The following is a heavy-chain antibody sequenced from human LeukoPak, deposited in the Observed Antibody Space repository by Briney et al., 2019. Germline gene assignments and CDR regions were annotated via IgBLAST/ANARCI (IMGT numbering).Heavy chain of an antibody. Sequence: ASVKVSCKASGGTFSSYAISWVRQAPGQGLEWMGIINPSGGSSSYAQKFQGRVTMTRDMSTSTVYMELSSLRSEDTAVYYCARDRSDDFWSGYYYYYMDVWGKGTTVTVSS. D-gene: IGHD3-3*01. CDR1: GGTFSSYA. V-gene: IGHV1-46*01. J-gene: IGHJ6*03. CDR3: ARDRSDDFWSGYYYYYMDV. CDR2: INPSGGSS.